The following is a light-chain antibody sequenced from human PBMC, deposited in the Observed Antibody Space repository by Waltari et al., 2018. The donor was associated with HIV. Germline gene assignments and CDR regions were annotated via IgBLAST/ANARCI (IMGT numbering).Light chain of an antibody. CDR1: SSNIGANYD. Sequence: QSVLTQPPSVSGAPGQRVTISCTGSSSNIGANYDVHWYQQFPGTAPKLLLSGNNARPSGVPERFSGSRSGTSASLAITGLQADDEADYYCQSYDSSLSGSVVFGGGTKLTVL. CDR3: QSYDSSLSGSVV. V-gene: IGLV1-40*01. CDR2: GNN. J-gene: IGLJ2*01.